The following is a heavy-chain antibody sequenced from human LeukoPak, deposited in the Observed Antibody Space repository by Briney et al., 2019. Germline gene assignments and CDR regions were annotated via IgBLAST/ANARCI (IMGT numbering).Heavy chain of an antibody. J-gene: IGHJ3*02. CDR2: IYYSGST. CDR3: AREPGVYYDSTFDI. D-gene: IGHD3-22*01. CDR1: GGSISSYY. V-gene: IGHV4-59*01. Sequence: PSETLSLTCTVSGGSISSYYWSWIRQPPGKELEWIGYIYYSGSTNYNPSLKSRVTISVDTSKNQFSLKLSSVTAADTAVYYCAREPGVYYDSTFDIWGQGTMVTVSS.